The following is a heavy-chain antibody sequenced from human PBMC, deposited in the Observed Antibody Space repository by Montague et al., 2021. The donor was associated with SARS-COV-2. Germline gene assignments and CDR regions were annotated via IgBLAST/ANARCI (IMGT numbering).Heavy chain of an antibody. Sequence: TLSLTCTVSGGSITSGGYYWTWIRQHPGKGLEWIGYIHHTGSTYYXPSLQSRLRTSVDTSKNEFSLTLTSVTAADTAIYYCARDRGWGSRGAGYIDLWGRGTLVTVSS. V-gene: IGHV4-31*03. CDR1: GGSITSGGYY. J-gene: IGHJ2*01. CDR3: ARDRGWGSRGAGYIDL. D-gene: IGHD2-21*01. CDR2: IHHTGST.